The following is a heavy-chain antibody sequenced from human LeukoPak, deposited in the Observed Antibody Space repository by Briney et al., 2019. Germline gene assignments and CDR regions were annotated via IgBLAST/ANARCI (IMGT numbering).Heavy chain of an antibody. CDR2: IKEDGREK. Sequence: GGSLRLSCEVSGFTIRNQWMSWVRQAPGKGLEWVANIKEDGREKYYVDSVKGRFTISRDNGKNSLYLQMNSLRVDDTALYYCVRDPFFSVLWGQGTLVTVSS. CDR3: VRDPFFSVL. D-gene: IGHD2/OR15-2a*01. J-gene: IGHJ4*02. V-gene: IGHV3-7*01. CDR1: GFTIRNQW.